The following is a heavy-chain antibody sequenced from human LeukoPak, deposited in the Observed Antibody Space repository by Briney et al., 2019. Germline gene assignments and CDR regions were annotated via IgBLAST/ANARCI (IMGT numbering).Heavy chain of an antibody. CDR3: ARDLGQYSGYDVDYYGMDV. CDR1: GGTFSSYA. V-gene: IGHV1-69*01. J-gene: IGHJ6*02. D-gene: IGHD5-12*01. CDR2: IIPIFGTA. Sequence: ASVKVSCKASGGTFSSYAISWVRQAPGQGLEWMGGIIPIFGTANYAQKFQGRVTITADESTSTAYMELSSLRSEDTAVYYCARDLGQYSGYDVDYYGMDVWGQGTTVTVSS.